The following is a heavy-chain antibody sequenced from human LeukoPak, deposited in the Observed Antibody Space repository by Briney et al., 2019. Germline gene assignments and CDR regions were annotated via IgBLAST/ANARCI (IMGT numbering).Heavy chain of an antibody. J-gene: IGHJ4*02. D-gene: IGHD2-2*01. V-gene: IGHV4-34*01. CDR1: GGSFSGYY. Sequence: SETLSLTCAVYGGSFSGYYWSWIRRPPGKGLEWIGEINHSGSTNYNPSLKSRVTISVDTSKNQFSLKLSSVTAADTAVYYCASEVYGYCSSTSCYGWGQGTLVTVSS. CDR2: INHSGST. CDR3: ASEVYGYCSSTSCYG.